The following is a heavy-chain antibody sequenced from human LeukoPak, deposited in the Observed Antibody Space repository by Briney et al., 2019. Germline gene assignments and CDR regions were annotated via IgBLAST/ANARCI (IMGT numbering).Heavy chain of an antibody. D-gene: IGHD2-2*01. CDR2: INHSGST. J-gene: IGHJ3*02. Sequence: SETLSLTCAVYGGSFSGYYWSWIRQPPGKGLEWIGEINHSGSTNYNPSLKSRVTLSVDTSKNQFSLKLSSVTAADTAVYYCARIGYCSSTSCRSDAFDIWGQGTMVTVSS. V-gene: IGHV4-34*01. CDR3: ARIGYCSSTSCRSDAFDI. CDR1: GGSFSGYY.